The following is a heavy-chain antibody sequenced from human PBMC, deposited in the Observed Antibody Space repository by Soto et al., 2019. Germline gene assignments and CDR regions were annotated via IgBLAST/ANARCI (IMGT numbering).Heavy chain of an antibody. CDR3: AKDERSYDFLSGDDY. J-gene: IGHJ4*02. CDR2: ISFDGNTK. CDR1: GFNFDSYW. V-gene: IGHV3-30*18. Sequence: XGSLRLSLAASGFNFDSYWMHWVRQAPGKGLEWVAVISFDGNTKYYEDSVKGRFTISRDNSKNTLYLQMNSLRAEDTAVYYCAKDERSYDFLSGDDYWGLGTLVTVSS. D-gene: IGHD3-9*01.